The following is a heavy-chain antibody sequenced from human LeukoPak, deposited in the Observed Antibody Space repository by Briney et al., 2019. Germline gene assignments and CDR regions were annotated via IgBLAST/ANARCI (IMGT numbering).Heavy chain of an antibody. D-gene: IGHD2-21*02. CDR2: IIPIFGTA. J-gene: IGHJ4*02. V-gene: IGHV1-69*05. Sequence: SVKVSCKASGGTFSSDAISWVRQAPGQGREWMGGIIPIFGTANSAQKFQGRVTITTDESTSTAYMELSSLRSEDTAVYYCARARFCGGDCYAAADYWGQGTLVTVSS. CDR3: ARARFCGGDCYAAADY. CDR1: GGTFSSDA.